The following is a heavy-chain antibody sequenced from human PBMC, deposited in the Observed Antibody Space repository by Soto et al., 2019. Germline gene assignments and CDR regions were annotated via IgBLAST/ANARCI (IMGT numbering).Heavy chain of an antibody. J-gene: IGHJ6*02. Sequence: PSETLSLTCTVSGGSISSSSYYWGWIRQPPGKGLEWIGSIYYSGSTYYNPSLKSRVTISVDTSKNQFSLKLSSVTAADTAVYYCARVPDTAMVSVGGMDVWGQGTTVT. CDR1: GGSISSSSYY. V-gene: IGHV4-39*01. CDR2: IYYSGST. D-gene: IGHD5-18*01. CDR3: ARVPDTAMVSVGGMDV.